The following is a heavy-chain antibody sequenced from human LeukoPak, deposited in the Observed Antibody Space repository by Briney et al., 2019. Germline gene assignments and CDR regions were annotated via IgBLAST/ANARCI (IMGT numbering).Heavy chain of an antibody. CDR2: ISAYNGNT. J-gene: IGHJ3*02. CDR3: ARVIGFLSSSTSYGAGVFDI. D-gene: IGHD6-13*01. Sequence: ASVKVSFKASGYSFTSYGITWVRQAPGQGLEWMGWISAYNGNTKYVQNLQSRVTMTTDTSTRAAYMDLRSLRSDDTAIYYCARVIGFLSSSTSYGAGVFDIWGQGTMVTVSS. V-gene: IGHV1-18*01. CDR1: GYSFTSYG.